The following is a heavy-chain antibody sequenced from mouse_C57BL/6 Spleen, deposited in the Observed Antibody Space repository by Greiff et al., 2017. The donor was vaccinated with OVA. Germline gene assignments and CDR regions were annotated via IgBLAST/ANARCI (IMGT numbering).Heavy chain of an antibody. D-gene: IGHD2-4*01. V-gene: IGHV1-19*01. CDR1: GYTFTDYY. Sequence: VQLKESGPVLVKPGASVKMSCKASGYTFTDYYMNWVKQSHGKSLEWIGVINPYNGGTSYNQKFKGKATLTVDKSSSTAYMELNSLTSEDSAVYYCASWAYDYDGFDYWGQGTTLTVSS. CDR3: ASWAYDYDGFDY. J-gene: IGHJ2*01. CDR2: INPYNGGT.